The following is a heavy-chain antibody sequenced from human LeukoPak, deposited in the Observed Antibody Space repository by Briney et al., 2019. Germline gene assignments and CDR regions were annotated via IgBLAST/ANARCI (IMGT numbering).Heavy chain of an antibody. D-gene: IGHD6-6*01. V-gene: IGHV3-53*01. J-gene: IGHJ4*02. Sequence: GGSLRLSCAVSGFAVSSNFMSWVRQAPGKGLEWVSVIYSGGPTYYADSVKGRFTISRDNSKNTLFLQMNSLRAEDTAVYYCARGLRLVAQIDYWGQGTLVTVSS. CDR3: ARGLRLVAQIDY. CDR2: IYSGGPT. CDR1: GFAVSSNF.